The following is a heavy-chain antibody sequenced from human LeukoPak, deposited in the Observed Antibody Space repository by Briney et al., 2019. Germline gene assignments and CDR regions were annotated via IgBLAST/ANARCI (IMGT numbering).Heavy chain of an antibody. CDR3: ARYSGYDNYYYYGMDV. Sequence: PGGSLRLSCAASGFTFSDHYMDWVRQAPGKGLVWVSRINSDGSSTSYADSVKGRFTISRDNAKNTLYLQMNSLRAEDTAVYYCARYSGYDNYYYYGMDVWGQGTTVTVSS. D-gene: IGHD5-12*01. CDR1: GFTFSDHY. V-gene: IGHV3-74*01. CDR2: INSDGSST. J-gene: IGHJ6*02.